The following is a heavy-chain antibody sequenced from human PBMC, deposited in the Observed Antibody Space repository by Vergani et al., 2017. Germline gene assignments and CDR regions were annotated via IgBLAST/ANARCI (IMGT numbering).Heavy chain of an antibody. Sequence: QVQLVQSGAEVKKPGASVKVSCKASGYTFTSYGISWVRQAPGQGLEWMGWISTYNGNTNYAQKLQGRVTMTTDTSTSTAYMELRSLRSDDTSVYYCAGDQRIVVVPAAMSYYYYGMDVWSQGTTVTVSS. J-gene: IGHJ6*02. CDR3: AGDQRIVVVPAAMSYYYYGMDV. CDR1: GYTFTSYG. D-gene: IGHD2-2*01. CDR2: ISTYNGNT. V-gene: IGHV1-18*01.